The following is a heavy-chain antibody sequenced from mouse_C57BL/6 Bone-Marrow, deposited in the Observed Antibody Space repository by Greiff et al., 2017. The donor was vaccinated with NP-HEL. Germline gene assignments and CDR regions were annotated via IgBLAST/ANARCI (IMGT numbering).Heavy chain of an antibody. J-gene: IGHJ3*01. D-gene: IGHD2-3*01. CDR1: GFNIKDDY. CDR3: TPYDGYYVWFAY. Sequence: EVKLMESGAELVRPGASVKLSCTASGFNIKDDYMHWVKQRPEQGLEWIGWIDPENGDTEYASKFQGKATITADTSANTAYLQLSSLTSDDTAVYYCTPYDGYYVWFAYRGQGTLVPFSA. CDR2: IDPENGDT. V-gene: IGHV14-4*01.